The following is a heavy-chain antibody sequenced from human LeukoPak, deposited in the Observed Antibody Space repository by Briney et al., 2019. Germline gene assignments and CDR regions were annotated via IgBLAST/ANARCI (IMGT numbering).Heavy chain of an antibody. Sequence: PSETLSLTCIVSGSSISNYYWSWIRQPAGKGLEWIGRIYSSGSTNYNPSLKSRVTMSLDTSKNQFSLKLSSVTAADTAVYYCARGLGGWLRLFDYWGQGTLVTVSS. CDR2: IYSSGST. D-gene: IGHD6-19*01. J-gene: IGHJ4*02. V-gene: IGHV4-4*07. CDR1: GSSISNYY. CDR3: ARGLGGWLRLFDY.